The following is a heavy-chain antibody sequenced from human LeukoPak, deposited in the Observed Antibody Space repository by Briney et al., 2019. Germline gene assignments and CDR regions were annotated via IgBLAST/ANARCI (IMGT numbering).Heavy chain of an antibody. D-gene: IGHD1-26*01. CDR1: GFTFSDHY. CDR3: SRGYSGVSVYAFDI. CDR2: SGNKADRYTT. Sequence: GGSLNPSCTASGFTFSDHYMDWVRQAPGKGLEWVGRSGNKADRYTTEYAASVTGRFTISRDDSKNSLYLQMNSLKTEDTAVYHCSRGYSGVSVYAFDIWGHGTMVTVSS. V-gene: IGHV3-72*01. J-gene: IGHJ3*02.